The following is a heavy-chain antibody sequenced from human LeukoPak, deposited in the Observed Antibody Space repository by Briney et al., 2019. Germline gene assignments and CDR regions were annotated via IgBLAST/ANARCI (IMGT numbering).Heavy chain of an antibody. D-gene: IGHD3-3*01. CDR3: ARSSGYLLPFDY. J-gene: IGHJ4*02. CDR1: GFTVGSNT. Sequence: GGSLRLSCAASGFTVGSNTMSWVRQAPGKGLEWVSIIYSGGSTSYADSVKGRFTISRDNAKNSLYLQMNSLRAEDTAVYYCARSSGYLLPFDYWGQGTLVTVSS. CDR2: IYSGGST. V-gene: IGHV3-66*01.